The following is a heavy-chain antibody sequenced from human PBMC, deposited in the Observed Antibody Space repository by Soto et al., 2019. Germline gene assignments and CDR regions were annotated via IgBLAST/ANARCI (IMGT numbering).Heavy chain of an antibody. CDR3: GHIRGGYSGIEY. CDR1: GFSLNTYGMG. V-gene: IGHV2-5*01. D-gene: IGHD2-15*01. CDR2: IYWNDDK. J-gene: IGHJ4*02. Sequence: QITLKESGPTLVKPTQTLTLTCTFSGFSLNTYGMGVGWIRQPPGKALEWLALIYWNDDKHYSPSLKSGLTITKDSSKNQVVLTMTSANDGDTATYYRGHIRGGYSGIEYWGPGTQVTVYS.